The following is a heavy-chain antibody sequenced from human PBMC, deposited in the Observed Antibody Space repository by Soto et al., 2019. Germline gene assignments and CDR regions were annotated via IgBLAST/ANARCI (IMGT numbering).Heavy chain of an antibody. CDR1: GGSIGGSNYF. J-gene: IGHJ6*02. CDR3: ARQQLLPYYYSLDV. V-gene: IGHV4-39*07. CDR2: IYYRGST. Sequence: SLTCTVSGGSIGGSNYFWGWIRQSPGTGLEWLGTIYYRGSTNYNPSLKSRVTMSVDTSRNLFSLKVNSVTAADTAVYYCARQQLLPYYYSLDVWGQGTTVTVSS. D-gene: IGHD6-13*01.